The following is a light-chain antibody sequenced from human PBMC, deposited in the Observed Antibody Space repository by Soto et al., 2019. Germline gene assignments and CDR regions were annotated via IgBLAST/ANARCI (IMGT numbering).Light chain of an antibody. CDR3: QKYNTVPRT. CDR2: AAS. Sequence: DIQMTQSPSSLSASVGDRVTITCRASQGISHFLAWYQQKPGKVPKLLIYAASILQSGVPPRFSGSGSGTDFTLTISNLRPEDVATYYCQKYNTVPRTFGQGTKVEI. J-gene: IGKJ1*01. V-gene: IGKV1-27*01. CDR1: QGISHF.